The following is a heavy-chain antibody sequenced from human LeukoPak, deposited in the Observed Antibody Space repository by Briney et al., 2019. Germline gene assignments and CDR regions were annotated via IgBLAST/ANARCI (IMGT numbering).Heavy chain of an antibody. D-gene: IGHD5-18*01. Sequence: GGSLRLSCAASGFTFSSYAMHWVRQAPGKGLEWVAVISYDGSNKYYADSVKGRFTISRDNSKNTLYLQMNSLRAEDTAVYYCAKDRYSYAFEYSDSWGQGTLVTVSS. CDR3: AKDRYSYAFEYSDS. V-gene: IGHV3-30*04. CDR1: GFTFSSYA. CDR2: ISYDGSNK. J-gene: IGHJ4*02.